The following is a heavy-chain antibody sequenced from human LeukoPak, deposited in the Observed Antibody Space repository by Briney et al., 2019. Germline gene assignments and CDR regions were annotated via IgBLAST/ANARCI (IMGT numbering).Heavy chain of an antibody. J-gene: IGHJ3*02. Sequence: GGSLRLSCAASGFTFDDYAMHWVRQAPGKGLEWVSGISWNSGSIGYADSVKGRFTISRDNAKNSLYLQMNSLRAEDTALYYCAKALTTVATRGAFDIWGQGTMVTVSS. CDR1: GFTFDDYA. CDR2: ISWNSGSI. D-gene: IGHD4-23*01. CDR3: AKALTTVATRGAFDI. V-gene: IGHV3-9*01.